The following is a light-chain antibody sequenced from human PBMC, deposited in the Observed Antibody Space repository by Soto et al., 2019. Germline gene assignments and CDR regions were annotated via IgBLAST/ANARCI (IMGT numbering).Light chain of an antibody. J-gene: IGLJ1*01. CDR2: EVS. CDR1: SSDVGSYNR. Sequence: QSALTQPPSVSGSPGQSVTISCTGTSSDVGSYNRVSWYQQPPGTAPKLMIYEVSNRPSGVPDRFSGSKSGNTASLTISGLQAEDEADYYCSSYTSSSTPVYVFGTGTKLTVL. CDR3: SSYTSSSTPVYV. V-gene: IGLV2-18*02.